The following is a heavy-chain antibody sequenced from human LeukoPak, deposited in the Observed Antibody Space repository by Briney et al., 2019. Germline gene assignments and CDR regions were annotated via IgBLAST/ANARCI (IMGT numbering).Heavy chain of an antibody. CDR2: IYHSGST. D-gene: IGHD5-18*01. J-gene: IGHJ4*02. V-gene: IGHV4-30-2*01. CDR3: ARSEAIHEYYFDY. CDR1: GGSISSGGYS. Sequence: PSETLSLTCAVSGGSISSGGYSWSWIRQPPGKGLEWIGYIYHSGSTYYNPSLKSRVTISVDRSKNQFSLKLSSVTAADTAVYYCARSEAIHEYYFDYWGQGTLVSVSS.